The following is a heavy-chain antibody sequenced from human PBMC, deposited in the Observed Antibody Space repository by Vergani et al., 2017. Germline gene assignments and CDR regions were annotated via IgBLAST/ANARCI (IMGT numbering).Heavy chain of an antibody. D-gene: IGHD1-26*01. Sequence: EVQLLESGGGLVQPGGSLRLSCAASGFTFSSYAMSWVRQVPGKGREWVSAISGSGGRTYYADSVKGRYTISRDNSKNTLYLQMNGLRAEDTAVYYCAKDLEDSGPPYYIDDWGQGTLVTVSS. V-gene: IGHV3-23*01. J-gene: IGHJ4*02. CDR3: AKDLEDSGPPYYIDD. CDR1: GFTFSSYA. CDR2: ISGSGGRT.